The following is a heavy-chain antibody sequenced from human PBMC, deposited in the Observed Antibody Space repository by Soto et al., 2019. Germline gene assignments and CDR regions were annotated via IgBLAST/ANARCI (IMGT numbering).Heavy chain of an antibody. J-gene: IGHJ4*02. CDR3: ARGVLLDY. Sequence: PSETLSLTCAVSGGSISSGCYSWSWIRQPPGKGLEWIGYIYHIGSTYYNPSLKSRVTISVDRSKNQFSLKLSSVTAADTAVYYCARGVLLDYWGQGTLVTVSS. V-gene: IGHV4-30-2*01. CDR1: GGSISSGCYS. D-gene: IGHD3-10*01. CDR2: IYHIGST.